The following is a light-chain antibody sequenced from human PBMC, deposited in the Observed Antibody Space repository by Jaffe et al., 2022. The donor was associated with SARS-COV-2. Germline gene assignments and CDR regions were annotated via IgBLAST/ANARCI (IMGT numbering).Light chain of an antibody. CDR2: KAS. CDR3: QQYNSYFRT. J-gene: IGKJ1*01. CDR1: QNVYDW. V-gene: IGKV1-5*03. Sequence: EIQMTQSPSTLSASVGDRVSITCRASQNVYDWLAWYQQKPGKAPKLLIYKASGLESGVPSRFSGSGSGTEFTLTINNLQPDDFATYYCQQYNSYFRTFGQGTKVEIK.